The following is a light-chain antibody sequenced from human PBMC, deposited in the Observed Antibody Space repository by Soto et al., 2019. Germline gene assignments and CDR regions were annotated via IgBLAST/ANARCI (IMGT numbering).Light chain of an antibody. J-gene: IGKJ4*01. V-gene: IGKV1-33*01. CDR2: EAS. Sequence: IQMTQSPSSLSASVGDRVTITCQASQDITNYLNWYQQKPGKAPKLLIYEASSLETGVPSRVSGGGSGAHFTFTISSLQPEDFATYYCQQYVNLPLTFGGGTKVEVK. CDR1: QDITNY. CDR3: QQYVNLPLT.